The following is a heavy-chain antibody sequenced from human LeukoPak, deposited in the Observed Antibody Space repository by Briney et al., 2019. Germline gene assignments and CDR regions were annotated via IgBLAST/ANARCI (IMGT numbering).Heavy chain of an antibody. Sequence: PGGSLRLSCAASGFNFDDYTMHWVRQPPGKGLEWVSGISWNSDFIVYGDSVKGRFTISRDTSKNTLSLQMNSLRAEDTAIYYCTRSGYRHPYHFDSWGQGTLVTVSS. CDR2: ISWNSDFI. CDR1: GFNFDDYT. J-gene: IGHJ4*02. D-gene: IGHD3-22*01. CDR3: TRSGYRHPYHFDS. V-gene: IGHV3-9*01.